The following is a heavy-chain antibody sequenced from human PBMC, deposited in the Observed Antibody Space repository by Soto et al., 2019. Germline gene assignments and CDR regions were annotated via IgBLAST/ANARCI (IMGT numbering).Heavy chain of an antibody. CDR2: ITGGVGIT. J-gene: IGHJ4*02. Sequence: EVPLLESGGGLVQPGGSLRLSCAASGFTFTPYAMSWVRQAPGKGLEWVSVITGGVGITYYADSVKGRFTISRDNSNSTPYLQMRSLRAEDTAVYYCAKFQGGTFNKWYVPHWGAGTLATVSS. D-gene: IGHD2-15*01. V-gene: IGHV3-23*01. CDR1: GFTFTPYA. CDR3: AKFQGGTFNKWYVPH.